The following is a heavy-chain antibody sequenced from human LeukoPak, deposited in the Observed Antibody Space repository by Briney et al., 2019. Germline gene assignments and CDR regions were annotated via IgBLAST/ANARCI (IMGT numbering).Heavy chain of an antibody. Sequence: GGPLRLSCAASGFTFRSFWMHWVRQDPGKGLVWVSHMNGDGTSISYADSVKGRFTISRDHAKNALYLQMNRLKAEDTAVYYCARSATDAFDIWGQGTMVTDSP. CDR1: GFTFRSFW. D-gene: IGHD3-3*01. V-gene: IGHV3-74*01. J-gene: IGHJ3*02. CDR3: ARSATDAFDI. CDR2: MNGDGTSI.